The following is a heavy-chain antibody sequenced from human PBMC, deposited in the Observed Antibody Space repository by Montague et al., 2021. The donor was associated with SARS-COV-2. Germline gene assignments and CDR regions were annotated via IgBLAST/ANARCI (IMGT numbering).Heavy chain of an antibody. V-gene: IGHV6-1*01. CDR2: TYYRSKWYN. J-gene: IGHJ6*02. D-gene: IGHD3-10*01. CDR1: GDSVSSNSAA. CDR3: ARGLWFRELLKRYYYYGMDV. Sequence: CAISGDSVSSNSAAWNWIRQSPSRGLEWLGRTYYRSKWYNDYAVSVKSRITINPDTSKNQFSLQLNSVTPEDTAVYYCARGLWFRELLKRYYYYGMDVWGQGTTVTVSS.